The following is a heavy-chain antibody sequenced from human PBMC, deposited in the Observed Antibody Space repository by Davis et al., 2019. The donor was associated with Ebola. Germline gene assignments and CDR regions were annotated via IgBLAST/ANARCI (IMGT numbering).Heavy chain of an antibody. D-gene: IGHD2-2*01. CDR2: IRSKAYGGTT. J-gene: IGHJ4*02. CDR3: TRFVVRDIVVVPAAMDY. Sequence: GESLKISCTASGFSFGDYAMSWFRQAPGKGLEWVTFIRSKAYGGTTEYAASVKGRFTISRDDSKSIAYLQMNSLKTEDTAIYYCTRFVVRDIVVVPAAMDYWGQGTLVTVSS. CDR1: GFSFGDYA. V-gene: IGHV3-49*03.